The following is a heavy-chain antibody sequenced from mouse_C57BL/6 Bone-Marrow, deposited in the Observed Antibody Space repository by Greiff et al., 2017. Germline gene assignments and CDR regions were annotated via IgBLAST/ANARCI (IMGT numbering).Heavy chain of an antibody. J-gene: IGHJ2*01. CDR2: FHPYNDDT. D-gene: IGHD2-1*01. CDR3: ARGGNYGGYYFDY. CDR1: GYTFTTYP. V-gene: IGHV1-47*01. Sequence: VQLQESGAELARPGASVKMSCKASGYTFTTYPIEWMKQNHGKSLEWIGNFHPYNDDTKYNEKFKGKATLTVEKSSSTVYLELSRLTSDDSAVYYCARGGNYGGYYFDYWGEGTTRTVSS.